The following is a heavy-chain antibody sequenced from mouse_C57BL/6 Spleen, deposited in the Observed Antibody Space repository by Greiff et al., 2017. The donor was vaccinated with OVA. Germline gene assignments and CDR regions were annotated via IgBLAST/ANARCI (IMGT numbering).Heavy chain of an antibody. Sequence: VKLQESGAELVRPGASVTLSCKASGYTFTDYEMHWVKQTPVHGLEWIGAIDPETGGTAYNQKFKGKAILTADKSSSTAYMELRSLTSEDSAVYYCTRDYGSSYYYAMDYWGQGTSVTVSS. V-gene: IGHV1-15*01. CDR1: GYTFTDYE. J-gene: IGHJ4*01. CDR2: IDPETGGT. CDR3: TRDYGSSYYYAMDY. D-gene: IGHD1-1*01.